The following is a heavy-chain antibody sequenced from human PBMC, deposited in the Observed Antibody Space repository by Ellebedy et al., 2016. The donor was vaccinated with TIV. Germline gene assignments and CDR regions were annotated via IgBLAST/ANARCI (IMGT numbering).Heavy chain of an antibody. V-gene: IGHV3-7*01. CDR3: ARADLDYDIVTGYNH. CDR1: GFTFSSYW. J-gene: IGHJ4*02. Sequence: GESLKISCAASGFTFSSYWMSWVRQAPGKGLEWVANIKQDGSEKYFVDSVKGRFTISRDNAKNSLYLQMKSLRAEDTAVYYCARADLDYDIVTGYNHWGQGTLVTVSS. CDR2: IKQDGSEK. D-gene: IGHD3-9*01.